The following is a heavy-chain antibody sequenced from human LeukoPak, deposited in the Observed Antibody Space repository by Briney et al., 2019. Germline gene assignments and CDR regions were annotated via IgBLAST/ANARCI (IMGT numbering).Heavy chain of an antibody. Sequence: PSETLSLTCTVSGGSISSGDYYWSWIRQPPGKGLEWIGYIYYSGSTYYNPSLKSRATISVDTSKNQFSLKLSSVTAADTAVYYCARDWERFLESGVWGKGTTVTVSS. CDR1: GGSISSGDYY. CDR3: ARDWERFLESGV. D-gene: IGHD3-3*01. J-gene: IGHJ6*04. CDR2: IYYSGST. V-gene: IGHV4-30-4*08.